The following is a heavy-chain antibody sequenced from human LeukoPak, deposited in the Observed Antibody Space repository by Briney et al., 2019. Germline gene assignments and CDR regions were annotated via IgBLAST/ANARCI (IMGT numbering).Heavy chain of an antibody. J-gene: IGHJ4*02. CDR2: IIPLFGSA. D-gene: IGHD2-15*01. CDR1: GGTFSNYA. CDR3: ARVGIAGFDY. V-gene: IGHV1-69*01. Sequence: SVKVSCKASGGTFSNYAISWVRQAPGQGLEWMGGIIPLFGSADYAQKFQGRVTFTADESTSTAYMELSSLRSEDTAVYYCARVGIAGFDYWGQGTLVTVSS.